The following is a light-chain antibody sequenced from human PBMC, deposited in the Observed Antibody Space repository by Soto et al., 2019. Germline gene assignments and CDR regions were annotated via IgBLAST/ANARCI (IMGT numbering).Light chain of an antibody. V-gene: IGKV1-5*03. CDR3: QQYITSPWT. J-gene: IGKJ1*01. CDR1: QSIRSW. CDR2: KAS. Sequence: DILLTQSHSTLSASVGDRVTITCRASQSIRSWLAWYQQRPGKAPKLLIYKASSLESGVHSRFSGSGSGTEFTLTIHSLQPDDFATYHCQQYITSPWTFGQGTKVEI.